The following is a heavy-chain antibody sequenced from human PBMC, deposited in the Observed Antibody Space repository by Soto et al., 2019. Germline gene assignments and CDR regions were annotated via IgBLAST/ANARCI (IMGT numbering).Heavy chain of an antibody. CDR3: ARHALGLDD. CDR2: IHYSGST. D-gene: IGHD1-26*01. CDR1: GGSISSYY. Sequence: SETLSLTCTVSGGSISSYYWSWIRQPPGKGLDYIGYIHYSGSTNYNPSLKSRVTISLDTSKNQFSLKLSSVTAADTAVYYCARHALGLDDWGQGTLVTVSS. J-gene: IGHJ4*02. V-gene: IGHV4-59*08.